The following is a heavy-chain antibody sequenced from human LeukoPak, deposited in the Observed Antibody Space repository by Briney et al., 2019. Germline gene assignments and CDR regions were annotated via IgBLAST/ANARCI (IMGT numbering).Heavy chain of an antibody. J-gene: IGHJ4*02. CDR2: IAYDGSRA. Sequence: GGSLRLSCAVSGITLSNYGMSWVRQAPGKGLEWVAVIAYDGSRAFYADSVKGRFTISRDNSKNTMSVQMDDLRAEDTAVYYCTRYNNDHFDYWAREPWSPSPQ. CDR3: TRYNNDHFDY. D-gene: IGHD1-14*01. CDR1: GITLSNYG. V-gene: IGHV3-33*08.